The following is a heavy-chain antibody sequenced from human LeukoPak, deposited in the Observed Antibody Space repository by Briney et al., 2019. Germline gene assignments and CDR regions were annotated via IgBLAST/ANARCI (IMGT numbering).Heavy chain of an antibody. CDR1: GGSISSSSYY. D-gene: IGHD4-17*01. CDR2: IYYSGST. V-gene: IGHV4-39*01. J-gene: IGHJ5*02. Sequence: SETLSLTCTVSGGSISSSSYYWGWIRQPPGKGLEWIGSIYYSGSTYYNPSLKSRVTISVDTSKNQFPLKLSSVTAADTAVYYCASAMTTVTTQWFDPWGQGTLVTVPS. CDR3: ASAMTTVTTQWFDP.